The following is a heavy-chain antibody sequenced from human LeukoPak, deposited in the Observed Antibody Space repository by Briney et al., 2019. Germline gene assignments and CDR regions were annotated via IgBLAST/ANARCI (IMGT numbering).Heavy chain of an antibody. Sequence: SETLPLTCAVSGGSISTYYWSWIRQPPGKGLEWIGYIHYSGSSNYNPSLKSRVTISLDTSKNQFSLKLSSVTAADTAVYYCARSVEGYCRGGSCYYYSYYMDVWGKGTTVTVSS. CDR1: GGSISTYY. V-gene: IGHV4-59*01. CDR3: ARSVEGYCRGGSCYYYSYYMDV. J-gene: IGHJ6*03. CDR2: IHYSGSS. D-gene: IGHD2-15*01.